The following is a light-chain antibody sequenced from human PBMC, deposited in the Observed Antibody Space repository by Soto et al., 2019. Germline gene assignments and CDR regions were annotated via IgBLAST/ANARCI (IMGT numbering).Light chain of an antibody. CDR2: DLY. CDR1: SSNVGAHDY. V-gene: IGLV2-11*01. CDR3: CSYAGAYTYV. Sequence: SPLSPPGSVSGSPGQSVTISCTGTSSNVGAHDYVSRYQQHPGKAPKLIISDLYRRPSGVPDRFSASKSGNTASLTISGLQAEAEADYYCCSYAGAYTYVFGTGTKVTV. J-gene: IGLJ1*01.